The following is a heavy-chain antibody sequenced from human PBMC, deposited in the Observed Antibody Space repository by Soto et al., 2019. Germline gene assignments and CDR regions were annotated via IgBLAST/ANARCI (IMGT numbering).Heavy chain of an antibody. CDR1: GGSISSYY. V-gene: IGHV4-59*01. Sequence: SETLSLTCTVSGGSISSYYWSWIRQPPGKGLEWIGYIYYSGSTNYNPSLKSRVTMSVDTSKNQFSLKLSSVTAADTAVYYCERGRDSVIVPDRYDWFDPWGQGTLVTV. J-gene: IGHJ5*02. D-gene: IGHD1-26*01. CDR2: IYYSGST. CDR3: ERGRDSVIVPDRYDWFDP.